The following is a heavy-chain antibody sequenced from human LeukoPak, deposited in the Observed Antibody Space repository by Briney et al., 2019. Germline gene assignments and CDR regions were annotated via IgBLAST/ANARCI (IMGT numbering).Heavy chain of an antibody. CDR1: GGSISSSSYY. CDR2: IYYSGST. J-gene: IGHJ4*02. Sequence: SETLSLTCTVSGGSISSSSYYWGWIRQPPGKGLKWIGSIYYSGSTYYSPSLKSRVTISVDTSKNQFSLKLRSVTAADTAVYYCATWSNYYGSGSDYWGQGTPVTVSS. D-gene: IGHD3-10*01. V-gene: IGHV4-39*01. CDR3: ATWSNYYGSGSDY.